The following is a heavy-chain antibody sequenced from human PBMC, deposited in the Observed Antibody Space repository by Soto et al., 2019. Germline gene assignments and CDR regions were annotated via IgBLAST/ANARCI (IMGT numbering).Heavy chain of an antibody. CDR2: IYYSGST. Sequence: SDTLSLTCTINGFSISSYSWSWIRQPPGKGLEWIGYIYYSGSTNYNPSLKSRVTISVDTSKNQFSLKLSSVTAADTAVYYCARTLYSYGPRFDYWGQGTLVT. D-gene: IGHD5-18*01. CDR1: GFSISSYS. CDR3: ARTLYSYGPRFDY. V-gene: IGHV4-59*01. J-gene: IGHJ4*02.